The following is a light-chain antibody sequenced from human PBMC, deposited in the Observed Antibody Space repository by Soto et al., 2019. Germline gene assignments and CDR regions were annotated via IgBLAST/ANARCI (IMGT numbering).Light chain of an antibody. CDR3: SSYTSSPVV. V-gene: IGLV2-14*01. CDR2: DVS. Sequence: QSVLTQPASVSGSPGQSITISCTGTSSDVGGYNYVSWYQQHPGKAPKLMIYDVSNRPSRVSNRFSGSKSGNTASLTISGLQAEDEADYYCSSYTSSPVVFGGGTKLTVL. J-gene: IGLJ2*01. CDR1: SSDVGGYNY.